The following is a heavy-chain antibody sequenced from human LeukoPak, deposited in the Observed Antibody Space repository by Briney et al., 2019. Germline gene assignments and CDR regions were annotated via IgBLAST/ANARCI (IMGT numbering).Heavy chain of an antibody. V-gene: IGHV4-4*02. CDR3: VAMPPFRFDP. Sequence: SETLSLTCAFSGDAFSGGSASRIDWWSWVRQAPGKGLKWIAEIHRSGTAHYSPSLKSRVTISVDTFNEQISLTMTSVSAADTATYYCVAMPPFRFDPWGQGTLVIVSS. J-gene: IGHJ5*02. CDR1: GDAFSGGSASRIDW. CDR2: IHRSGTA. D-gene: IGHD2-2*01.